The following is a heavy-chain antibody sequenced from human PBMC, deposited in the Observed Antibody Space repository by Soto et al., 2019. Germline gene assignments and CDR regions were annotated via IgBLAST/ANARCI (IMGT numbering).Heavy chain of an antibody. D-gene: IGHD5-12*01. V-gene: IGHV3-21*01. Sequence: PGGSLRLSCAASGFTFSSYSMNWVRQAPGKGLEWVSSISSSSSYIYYADSVKGRFTISRDNAKNSLYLQMNSLRAEDTAVYYCARGFGWLRFAFVGPPAPDVWGQGTTLTVSS. CDR2: ISSSSSYI. CDR1: GFTFSSYS. CDR3: ARGFGWLRFAFVGPPAPDV. J-gene: IGHJ6*02.